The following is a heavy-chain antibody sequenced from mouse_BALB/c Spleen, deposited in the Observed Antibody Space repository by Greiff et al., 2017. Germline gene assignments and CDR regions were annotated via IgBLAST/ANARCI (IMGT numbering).Heavy chain of an antibody. CDR3: ARGDYYGSSLYYFDY. CDR1: GFNIKDYY. J-gene: IGHJ2*01. CDR2: IDPENGNT. V-gene: IGHV14-1*02. D-gene: IGHD1-1*01. Sequence: EVQLQQSGAELVRPGALVKLSCKASGFNIKDYYMHLVKQRPEQGLEWIGWIDPENGNTIYDPKFQGKASITADTSSNTAYLQLSSLTSEDTAVYYCARGDYYGSSLYYFDYWGQGTTLTVSS.